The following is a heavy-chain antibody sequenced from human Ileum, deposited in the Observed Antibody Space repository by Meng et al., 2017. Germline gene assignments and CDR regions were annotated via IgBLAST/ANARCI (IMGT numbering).Heavy chain of an antibody. D-gene: IGHD3-9*01. CDR1: GFTLGSYW. Sequence: GESLKISCAASGFTLGSYWLHWVRQVPGKGLEWVSRINRDGSYLNYADSVKDQFTISRDNAKNTLFLQMHALRAEDTAVYYCVRDAEDWGYFDLWGRGTLVTVSS. V-gene: IGHV3-74*01. CDR3: VRDAEDWGYFDL. CDR2: INRDGSYL. J-gene: IGHJ2*01.